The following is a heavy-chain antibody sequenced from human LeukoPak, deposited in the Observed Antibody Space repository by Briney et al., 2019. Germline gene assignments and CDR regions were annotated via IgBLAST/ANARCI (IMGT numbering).Heavy chain of an antibody. D-gene: IGHD3-22*01. J-gene: IGHJ4*02. CDR2: IIPIFGTA. V-gene: IGHV1-69*13. CDR3: ARGERRYYDSSGLDGSGY. Sequence: ASVKVSCKASGYTFTNYDIHWVRQATGQGLEWMGGIIPIFGTANYAQKFQGRVTITADESTSTAYMELSSLRSEDTAVYYCARGERRYYDSSGLDGSGYWGQGTLVTVSS. CDR1: GYTFTNYD.